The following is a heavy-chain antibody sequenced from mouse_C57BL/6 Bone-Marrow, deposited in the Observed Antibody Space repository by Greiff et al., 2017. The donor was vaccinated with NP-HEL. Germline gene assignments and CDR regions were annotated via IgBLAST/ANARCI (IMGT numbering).Heavy chain of an antibody. Sequence: EVQLVESEGGLVQPGSSMKLSCTASGFTFSDYYMAWVRQVPEKGLEWVANINYDGSSTYYLDSLKSRFIISRDNAKNILYLQMSSLKSEDTATYYCARVDGYYLAAWFAYWGQGTLVTVSA. V-gene: IGHV5-16*01. CDR2: INYDGSST. CDR3: ARVDGYYLAAWFAY. CDR1: GFTFSDYY. D-gene: IGHD2-3*01. J-gene: IGHJ3*01.